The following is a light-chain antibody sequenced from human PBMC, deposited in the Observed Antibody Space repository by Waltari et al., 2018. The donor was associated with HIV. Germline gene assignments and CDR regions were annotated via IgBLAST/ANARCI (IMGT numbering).Light chain of an antibody. CDR1: QSVSSN. CDR3: QQYNNWPPA. J-gene: IGKJ5*01. CDR2: GAS. V-gene: IGKV3-15*01. Sequence: EIVMTRSPATLSVSPGERATLSCRASQSVSSNLAWYQQKPGQAPRLLISGASTRATGIPARFSGSGSGTEFTLTISSLQSEDFAVYYCQQYNNWPPAFGQGTRLEI.